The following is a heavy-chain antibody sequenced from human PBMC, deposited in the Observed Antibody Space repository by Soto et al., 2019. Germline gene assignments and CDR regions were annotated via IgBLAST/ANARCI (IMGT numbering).Heavy chain of an antibody. CDR2: IIPIFGTA. CDR3: ARGKRITIFGVVHHYYYYGMDV. D-gene: IGHD3-3*01. Sequence: SVKVSCKASGGTFSSYAISWVRQAPGKGLEWMGGIIPIFGTANYAQKFQGRVTITADESTSTAYMELSSLRSEDTAVYYCARGKRITIFGVVHHYYYYGMDVWGQGTTVTVSS. J-gene: IGHJ6*02. CDR1: GGTFSSYA. V-gene: IGHV1-69*13.